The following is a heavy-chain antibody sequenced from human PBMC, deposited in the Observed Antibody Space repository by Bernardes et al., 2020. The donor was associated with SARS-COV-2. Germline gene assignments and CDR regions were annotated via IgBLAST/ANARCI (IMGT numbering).Heavy chain of an antibody. CDR1: AGSIRRYY. V-gene: IGHV4-59*08. D-gene: IGHD3-22*01. CDR3: ARHDYDNFYMGV. CDR2: IYYTGRS. J-gene: IGHJ6*03. Sequence: SETLSLTCTVPAGSIRRYYWSWLRQAPGKGLEWIGYIYYTGRSDNNPSLKNRVTFSMDTSKSQFSLNLTSVTAADTAFYYCARHDYDNFYMGVWGKGTKVTVSS.